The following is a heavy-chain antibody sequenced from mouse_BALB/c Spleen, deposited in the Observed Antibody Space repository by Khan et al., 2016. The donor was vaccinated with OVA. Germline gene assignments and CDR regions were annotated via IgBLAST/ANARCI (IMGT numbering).Heavy chain of an antibody. CDR2: ISYSGST. Sequence: EVQLQESGPGLVKPSQSLSLTCTVTGYSITSGYGWNWIRQFPGNKLEWMGYISYSGSTNYNPSLKSRISITRDTSKNQFFLQLNSGTTEDTATYYCARTARIKYWGQGTPLTVSS. CDR1: GYSITSGYG. V-gene: IGHV3-2*02. J-gene: IGHJ2*01. D-gene: IGHD1-2*01. CDR3: ARTARIKY.